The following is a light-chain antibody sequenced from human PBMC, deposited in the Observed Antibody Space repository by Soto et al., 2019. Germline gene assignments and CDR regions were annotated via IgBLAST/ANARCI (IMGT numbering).Light chain of an antibody. Sequence: QSVLTQPPSVSGAPGQRVTISCTGSSSNIGARYDAQWYQQFPGTPPKLLIYGTNNRPSGVPDRFSVSKSGTSSSLAITGLQPEDEADYYCQSYDTRLSGSIVFGGGTKVTVL. CDR2: GTN. V-gene: IGLV1-40*01. CDR3: QSYDTRLSGSIV. CDR1: SSNIGARYD. J-gene: IGLJ2*01.